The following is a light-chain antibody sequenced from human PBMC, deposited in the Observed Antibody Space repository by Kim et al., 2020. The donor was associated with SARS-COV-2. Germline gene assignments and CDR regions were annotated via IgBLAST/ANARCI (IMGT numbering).Light chain of an antibody. V-gene: IGLV3-1*01. CDR3: QAWESSTVV. Sequence: SVSPGQTASITCSGDRLGDEYASWYQQKPGQSPVLVIYQDTERPSGIPERFSGSNSGNTATLTISGTQAMDEADYYCQAWESSTVVFGGGTQLTVL. CDR2: QDT. J-gene: IGLJ2*01. CDR1: RLGDEY.